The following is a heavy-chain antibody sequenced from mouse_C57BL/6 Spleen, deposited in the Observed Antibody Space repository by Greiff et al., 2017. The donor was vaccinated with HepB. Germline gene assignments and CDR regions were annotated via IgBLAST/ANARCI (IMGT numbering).Heavy chain of an antibody. V-gene: IGHV8-12*01. D-gene: IGHD1-1*01. CDR3: ARRGYGSSYVDYAMDY. J-gene: IGHJ4*01. CDR2: IYWDEDK. CDR1: GFSLSTSGMG. Sequence: QVTLKESGPGILQSSQTLSLTCSFSGFSLSTSGMGVSWIRQPSGKGLEWLAHIYWDEDKRYNPSLKSRLTISKDTSRNQVFHKITSVDTADTATYYCARRGYGSSYVDYAMDYWGQGTSVTVSS.